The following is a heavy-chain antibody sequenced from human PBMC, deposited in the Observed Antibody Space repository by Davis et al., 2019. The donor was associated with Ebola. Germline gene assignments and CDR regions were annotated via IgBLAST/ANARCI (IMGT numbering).Heavy chain of an antibody. Sequence: ASVKVSCKASGYTFTDYAMNWVRQAPGQGLEWMGGINTNTGNPTYAQGFTGRFVFSLDTSVSTAYLQISSLKAEDTAVYYCARCEENPDTTMVSCFDYWGQGTLVTVSS. CDR2: INTNTGNP. V-gene: IGHV7-4-1*02. D-gene: IGHD5-18*01. CDR1: GYTFTDYA. J-gene: IGHJ4*02. CDR3: ARCEENPDTTMVSCFDY.